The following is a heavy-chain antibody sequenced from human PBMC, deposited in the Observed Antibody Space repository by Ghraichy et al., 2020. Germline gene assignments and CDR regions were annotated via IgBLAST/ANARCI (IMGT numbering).Heavy chain of an antibody. CDR1: GGSISSSSYY. V-gene: IGHV4-39*01. J-gene: IGHJ4*02. CDR3: ARLYSYGYDSNYFDY. D-gene: IGHD5-18*01. CDR2: IYYSGST. Sequence: SETLSLTCTVSGGSISSSSYYWGWIRQPPGKGLEWIGSIYYSGSTYYNPSLKSRVTISVDTSKNQFSLKLSSVTAADTAVYYCARLYSYGYDSNYFDYWGQGTLVTVSS.